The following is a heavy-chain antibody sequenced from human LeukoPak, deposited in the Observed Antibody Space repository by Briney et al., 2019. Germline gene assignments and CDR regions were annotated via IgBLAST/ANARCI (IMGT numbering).Heavy chain of an antibody. V-gene: IGHV4-61*02. J-gene: IGHJ4*02. CDR2: IYTSGST. Sequence: SQTLSHTCTVSGGSISSGSYYWSWIRQPAGKGLEWIGRIYTSGSTNYNPSLKSRVTISVDTSKNQFSLKLSSVTAADTAVYYCARESLFGGALTSPPFDYWGQGTLVTVSS. CDR1: GGSISSGSYY. D-gene: IGHD3-16*01. CDR3: ARESLFGGALTSPPFDY.